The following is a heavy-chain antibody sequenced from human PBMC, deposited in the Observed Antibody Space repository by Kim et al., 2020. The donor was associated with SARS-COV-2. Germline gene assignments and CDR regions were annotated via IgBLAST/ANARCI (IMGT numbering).Heavy chain of an antibody. D-gene: IGHD3-22*01. CDR1: GFTFSSYG. CDR2: IWYDGSNK. V-gene: IGHV3-33*06. CDR3: AKDFSAWDSGYSSRAI. Sequence: GGSLRLSCAASGFTFSSYGMHWVRQAPGKGLEWVAVIWYDGSNKYYADSVKGRFTISRDNSKNTLYLQMNSLRAEDTAVYYCAKDFSAWDSGYSSRAIWGHGTLVTVSS. J-gene: IGHJ4*01.